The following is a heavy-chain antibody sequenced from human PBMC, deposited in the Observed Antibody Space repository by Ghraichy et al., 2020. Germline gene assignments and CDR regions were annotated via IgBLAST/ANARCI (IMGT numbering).Heavy chain of an antibody. CDR1: GGSFSGYY. D-gene: IGHD1-14*01. V-gene: IGHV4-34*01. CDR3: ARGLPGQLSWFDP. J-gene: IGHJ5*02. CDR2: INHSGST. Sequence: SETLSLTCAVYGGSFSGYYWSWIRQPPGKGLEWIGEINHSGSTNYNPSLKSRVTISVDTSKNQFSLKLSSVTAADTAVYYCARGLPGQLSWFDPWGQGTLVTVSS.